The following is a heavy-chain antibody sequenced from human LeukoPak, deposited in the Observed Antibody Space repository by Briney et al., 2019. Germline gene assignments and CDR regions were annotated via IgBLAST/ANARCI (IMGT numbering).Heavy chain of an antibody. CDR3: ARQATYCGGDCYSGWFDP. CDR1: GYIFTNYW. J-gene: IGHJ5*02. Sequence: GESLKISCKGSGYIFTNYWIGWVRQMPGKGQEWMGIIYPGDSDTRYSPSFQGQVTISADKSISTAYLQWSSLKASDTAMYYCARQATYCGGDCYSGWFDPWGQGTLVTVSS. D-gene: IGHD2-21*02. CDR2: IYPGDSDT. V-gene: IGHV5-51*01.